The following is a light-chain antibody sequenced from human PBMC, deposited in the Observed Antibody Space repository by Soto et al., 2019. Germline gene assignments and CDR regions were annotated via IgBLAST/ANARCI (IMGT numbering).Light chain of an antibody. CDR3: HQYNS. CDR1: QSISSW. V-gene: IGKV1-5*01. CDR2: DAS. Sequence: DIQMTQSPSTLSASVGDRVTITCRASQSISSWLAWYQQKPGKAPKLLIYDASSLESGVPSRFSGSGSETEITLTISSLQPDDFATYYCHQYNSFGPGTKVDIK. J-gene: IGKJ3*01.